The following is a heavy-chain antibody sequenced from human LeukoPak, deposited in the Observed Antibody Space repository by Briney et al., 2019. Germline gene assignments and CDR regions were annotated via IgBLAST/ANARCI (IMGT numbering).Heavy chain of an antibody. J-gene: IGHJ4*02. CDR2: INPNSGDT. CDR3: ARHPNLDY. Sequence: ASVKVSCKASGYTFTGYYMHWLRQAPGQGLEWMGWINPNSGDTNSAQRFQDRVTMTRDTSISTAYMELSRLTSDDTAVYYCARHPNLDYWGQGTLVIVSS. CDR1: GYTFTGYY. V-gene: IGHV1-2*02.